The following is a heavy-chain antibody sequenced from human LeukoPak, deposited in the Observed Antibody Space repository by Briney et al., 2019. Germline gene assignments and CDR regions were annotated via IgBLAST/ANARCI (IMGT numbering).Heavy chain of an antibody. Sequence: PGGSLRLSCAASGFTFSSYAMSWIRQAPGKGLEWVSAISNSGGSTYYADFVKGRLTISRDNSKNTLYLQMNSLRAKDTSVYYCARVGATTWGAFDIWGQGTMVTVSS. V-gene: IGHV3-23*01. J-gene: IGHJ3*02. CDR1: GFTFSSYA. CDR2: ISNSGGST. CDR3: ARVGATTWGAFDI. D-gene: IGHD1-26*01.